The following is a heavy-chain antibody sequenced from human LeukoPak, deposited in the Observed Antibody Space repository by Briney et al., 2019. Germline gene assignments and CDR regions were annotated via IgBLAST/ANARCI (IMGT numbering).Heavy chain of an antibody. D-gene: IGHD6-13*01. CDR1: GFTFSSYS. CDR3: ARDRGGYSSSWYRPDGMDV. Sequence: GGSLRLSCAASGFTFSSYSVNWVRQAPGKGLEWVSSISSSSSYIYYADSVKGRFTISRDNAKNPLYLQMNSLRAEDTAVYYCARDRGGYSSSWYRPDGMDVWGQGTTVTVSS. V-gene: IGHV3-21*01. CDR2: ISSSSSYI. J-gene: IGHJ6*02.